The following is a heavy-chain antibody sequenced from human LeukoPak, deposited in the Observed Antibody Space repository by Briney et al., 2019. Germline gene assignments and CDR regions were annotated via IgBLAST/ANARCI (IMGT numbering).Heavy chain of an antibody. CDR1: GFTFSDYY. V-gene: IGHV3-11*01. CDR3: ARDNSLYSNWFDP. D-gene: IGHD2-15*01. Sequence: GGSLRLSCAASGFTFSDYYMRWVRQAPGKGLEWVSYISSSGSTIYYADSVKGRFTISRDNAKNSLYLQMNSLRAEDTAVYYCARDNSLYSNWFDPWGQGTLVTVSS. J-gene: IGHJ5*02. CDR2: ISSSGSTI.